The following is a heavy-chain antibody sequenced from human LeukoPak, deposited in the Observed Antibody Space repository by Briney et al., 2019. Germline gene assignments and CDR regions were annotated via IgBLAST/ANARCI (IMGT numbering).Heavy chain of an antibody. Sequence: KPLETLSLTCTVSGGSISSNSDYWGWIRQPPGKGLEWIGSFYYSGSTYYNPSLKSRVTISVDTSKKKFSLKLSSVTAADTAMYYCARQKGYYDVLTGYYNVLSRFDPWGQGTLVTVSS. J-gene: IGHJ5*02. CDR2: FYYSGST. CDR3: ARQKGYYDVLTGYYNVLSRFDP. CDR1: GGSISSNSDY. D-gene: IGHD3-9*01. V-gene: IGHV4-39*01.